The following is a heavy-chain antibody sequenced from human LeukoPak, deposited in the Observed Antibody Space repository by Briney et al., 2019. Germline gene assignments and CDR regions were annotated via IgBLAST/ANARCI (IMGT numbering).Heavy chain of an antibody. V-gene: IGHV3-73*01. CDR1: GFTFSGSA. CDR3: TLGESLSPFDY. D-gene: IGHD3-16*01. J-gene: IGHJ4*02. CDR2: IRGRAGSYAT. Sequence: GGSLRLSCAASGFTFSGSAMHWVRQAPGKGLEWVVRIRGRAGSYATAYAAWVKGTFTIARDESKNTAYLQMNSLKTEDTAVYYCTLGESLSPFDYWGQGTLVTASS.